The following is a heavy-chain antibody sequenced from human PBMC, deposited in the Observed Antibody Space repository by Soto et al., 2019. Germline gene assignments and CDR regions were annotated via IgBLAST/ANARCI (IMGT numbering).Heavy chain of an antibody. CDR1: GGSINNFY. J-gene: IGHJ6*02. V-gene: IGHV4-59*01. D-gene: IGHD4-17*01. CDR2: IYSSGDT. Sequence: QVQLQESGPGLVKPSETVSLTYAVSGGSINNFYWSWIRQPPGKGLEWLGYIYSSGDTNYSPSLKSRVTISVDRSKNQFSLKLSSVTAADTAVYYCARDYPYFTLTTTGGMDVWGQGTTVTVSS. CDR3: ARDYPYFTLTTTGGMDV.